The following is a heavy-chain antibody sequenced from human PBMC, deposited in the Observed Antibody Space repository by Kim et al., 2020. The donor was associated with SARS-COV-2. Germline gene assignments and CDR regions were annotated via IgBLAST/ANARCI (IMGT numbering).Heavy chain of an antibody. Sequence: SETLSLTCTVSGGSIKSYSWSWIRQPPGKGLEWIGYTYYSGSTNYNPSLKSRVIISVDTSKNQFSLKLSSVTAADTAVYYCARDRIGYCSSTSCSLHFDYWDQGTLVTVSS. CDR2: TYYSGST. J-gene: IGHJ4*02. CDR3: ARDRIGYCSSTSCSLHFDY. V-gene: IGHV4-59*01. CDR1: GGSIKSYS. D-gene: IGHD2-2*01.